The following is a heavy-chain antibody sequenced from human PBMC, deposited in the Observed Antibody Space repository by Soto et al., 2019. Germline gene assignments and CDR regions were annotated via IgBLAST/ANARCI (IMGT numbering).Heavy chain of an antibody. J-gene: IGHJ4*02. V-gene: IGHV3-23*01. CDR3: ARRGSGSYYGY. CDR2: ISGSGDST. D-gene: IGHD1-26*01. CDR1: GFTFSSYA. Sequence: EVQLLESGGGLVQPGGSLRLSCAASGFTFSSYAMRWVRQAPGKGLEWVSAISGSGDSTYYADSVKGRFTTSRDNSKNTLYLEMTGLRAEDTAVYYCARRGSGSYYGYWGQGTLVTVSS.